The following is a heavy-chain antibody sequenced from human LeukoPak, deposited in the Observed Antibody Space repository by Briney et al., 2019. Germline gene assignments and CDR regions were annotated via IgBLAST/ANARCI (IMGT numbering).Heavy chain of an antibody. V-gene: IGHV1-2*02. J-gene: IGHJ4*02. CDR3: ALNDYGDGLGY. Sequence: GASVKVSCKASGYTFTVHYIHWVRQAPGQGLEWMGWINPNSGGTNYAQRFQGRVTMTRDTSFSTAYMELSRLRSDDTAVYYCALNDYGDGLGYWGQGTLVTVFS. CDR1: GYTFTVHY. CDR2: INPNSGGT. D-gene: IGHD4-17*01.